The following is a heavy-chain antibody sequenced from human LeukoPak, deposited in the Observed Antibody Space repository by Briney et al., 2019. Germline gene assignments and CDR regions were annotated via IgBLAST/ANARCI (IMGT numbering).Heavy chain of an antibody. Sequence: GGSLRLSCAASGFTFSSCAMSWVRQAPGKGLEWVSAISGSGGNTYYADSVKGRFIISRDNSNNTLYLQMNSLRAEDTAVYYCAKGYSDYDFGVYWGQGTLVTVSS. D-gene: IGHD5-12*01. CDR3: AKGYSDYDFGVY. CDR2: ISGSGGNT. CDR1: GFTFSSCA. J-gene: IGHJ4*02. V-gene: IGHV3-23*01.